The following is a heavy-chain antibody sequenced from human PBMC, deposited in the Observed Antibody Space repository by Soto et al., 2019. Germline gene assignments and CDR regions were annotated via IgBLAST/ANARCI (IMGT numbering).Heavy chain of an antibody. CDR2: ISSNSAYI. V-gene: IGHV3-21*01. J-gene: IGHJ5*02. CDR3: TRDASRDSSARGWFDP. CDR1: GITFRSFT. D-gene: IGHD6-13*01. Sequence: GGSLRLSCAASGITFRSFTMNWVHQAPGKGLEWVSTISSNSAYIYYTDALRGRFTISRDNDKNSLHLQLNSLRAEDTAVYYCTRDASRDSSARGWFDPWGPGTLVTVSS.